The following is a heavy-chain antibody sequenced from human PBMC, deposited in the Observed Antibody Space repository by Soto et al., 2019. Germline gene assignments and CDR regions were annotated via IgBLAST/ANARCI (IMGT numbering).Heavy chain of an antibody. J-gene: IGHJ5*02. CDR1: GGSISSGGYY. D-gene: IGHD3-3*01. CDR2: IYYSGST. CDR3: ASAGEPFGVVSP. V-gene: IGHV4-31*03. Sequence: SETLSLTCTVSGGSISSGGYYWSWIRQHPGKGLEWIGYIYYSGSTYYNPSLKSRFTISVGTSKNQFSLKLSSVTAADTAVYYCASAGEPFGVVSPWGQGTLVTVSS.